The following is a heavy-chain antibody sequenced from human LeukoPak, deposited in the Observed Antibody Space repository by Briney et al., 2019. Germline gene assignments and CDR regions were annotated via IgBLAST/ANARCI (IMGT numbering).Heavy chain of an antibody. D-gene: IGHD1-26*01. J-gene: IGHJ6*02. CDR1: GFTFSSYA. CDR3: ASLGPYYYGMDV. V-gene: IGHV3-23*01. Sequence: GGSLRLSCAASGFTFSSYAMSWVRQAPGKGLEWVSAISGSGGSTYYVDSVKGRFTISRDNAKNSLYLQMNSLRAEDTAVYYCASLGPYYYGMDVWGQGTTVTVSS. CDR2: ISGSGGST.